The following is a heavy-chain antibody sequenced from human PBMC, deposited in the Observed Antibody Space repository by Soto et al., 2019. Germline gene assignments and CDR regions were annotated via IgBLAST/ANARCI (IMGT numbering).Heavy chain of an antibody. V-gene: IGHV4-34*01. Sequence: PSETLSLTCAVSGGRFSNYFWAWIRQAPGKGLEWIGEINHSGDTHFDPSLESRVTMSVDTSKNQFSLKLRSVTAADTAVYYCARLGGYFSSTSCYGHYIIDVWGQGSSVTVSS. CDR2: INHSGDT. CDR3: ARLGGYFSSTSCYGHYIIDV. D-gene: IGHD2-2*01. CDR1: GGRFSNYF. J-gene: IGHJ6*02.